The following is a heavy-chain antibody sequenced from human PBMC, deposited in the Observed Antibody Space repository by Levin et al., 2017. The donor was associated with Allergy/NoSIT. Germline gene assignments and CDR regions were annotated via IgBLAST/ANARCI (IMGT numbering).Heavy chain of an antibody. CDR2: IKPGQTEK. V-gene: IGHV3-7*04. D-gene: IGHD3-22*01. CDR3: ARGIADHYEHFMDV. CDR1: GFSFSNHW. J-gene: IGHJ6*03. Sequence: GESLKISCVASGFSFSNHWMSWVRQAPGSGLEWVANIKPGQTEKNYVDSVKGRFTISRDDVKNSLFLQMNSLRAEDTALYYCARGIADHYEHFMDVWGKGTTVIVSS.